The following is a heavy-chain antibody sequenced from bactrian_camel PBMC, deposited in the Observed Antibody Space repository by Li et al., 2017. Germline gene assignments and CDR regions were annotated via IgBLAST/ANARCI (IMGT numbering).Heavy chain of an antibody. Sequence: HVQLVESGGGSVQAGGSLRLSCEAPGYAYDTYCMGWFRQAPGEEREGVATVDYDGTTTYTDSVKGRFTLSKDRAKNIRYLQMDNLQPEDTALYYCALGSSTSAWTTLSASAFVYWGQGTQVTVSS. J-gene: IGHJ4*01. D-gene: IGHD3*01. CDR1: GYAYDTYC. V-gene: IGHV3S55*01. CDR3: ALGSSTSAWTTLSASAFVY. CDR2: VDYDGTT.